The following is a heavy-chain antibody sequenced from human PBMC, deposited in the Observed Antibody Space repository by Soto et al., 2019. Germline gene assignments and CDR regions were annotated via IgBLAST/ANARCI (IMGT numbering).Heavy chain of an antibody. CDR2: SHQSGNT. Sequence: QVQLQESGPGLVKPSGTLSLTCAVSGVSIGSHDWWTWVRQPPGKGLEWIGESHQSGNTNYNSSLEGRVTISLDKSKTHFPLQLSSVTVADTAVYYCATRDTGRVYWGQGTLVTVSS. J-gene: IGHJ4*02. V-gene: IGHV4-4*02. D-gene: IGHD5-18*01. CDR3: ATRDTGRVY. CDR1: GVSIGSHDW.